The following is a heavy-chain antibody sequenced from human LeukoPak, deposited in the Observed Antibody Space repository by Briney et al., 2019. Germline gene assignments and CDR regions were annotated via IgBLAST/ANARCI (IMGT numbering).Heavy chain of an antibody. Sequence: RSSQTLSLTCAVSGGSISSGGYSWSWIRQPPGKGLEWIGYNYHSGSTYYNPSLKSRVTISVDRSKNQFSLKLSSVTAADTAVYYCARARFLRGGDAFDIWGQGTMVTVSS. CDR1: GGSISSGGYS. D-gene: IGHD3-10*01. CDR3: ARARFLRGGDAFDI. V-gene: IGHV4-30-2*01. J-gene: IGHJ3*02. CDR2: NYHSGST.